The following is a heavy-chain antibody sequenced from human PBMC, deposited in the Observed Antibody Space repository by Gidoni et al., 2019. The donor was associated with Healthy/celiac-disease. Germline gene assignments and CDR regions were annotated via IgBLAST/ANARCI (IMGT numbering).Heavy chain of an antibody. CDR1: GFTFSINA. V-gene: IGHV3-30-3*01. Sequence: QVQLVESGGGVVQPGRSLRLSCAASGFTFSINAMHWVRQAPGKGLEWVAVISYDGSNKDYADSGKGRFTISRDNSKNTLYLQMNSLRAEDTAVYYCPRSYDILTGQYYFDYWGQGTLVTVSS. CDR2: ISYDGSNK. CDR3: PRSYDILTGQYYFDY. D-gene: IGHD3-9*01. J-gene: IGHJ4*02.